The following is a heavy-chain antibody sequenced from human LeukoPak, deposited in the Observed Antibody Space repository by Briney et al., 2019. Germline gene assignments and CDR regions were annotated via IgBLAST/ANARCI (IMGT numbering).Heavy chain of an antibody. CDR1: GFTSSSYG. D-gene: IGHD3-9*01. CDR3: ARQDSIYDILTGYSYYFDY. J-gene: IGHJ4*02. V-gene: IGHV3-33*01. Sequence: QPGRSLRLSCAASGFTSSSYGMHWVRQAPGKGLEWVAVIWYDGSNKYYADSVKGRFTISRDNSKNTLYLQMNSLRAEDTAVYYCARQDSIYDILTGYSYYFDYWGQGTLVTVSS. CDR2: IWYDGSNK.